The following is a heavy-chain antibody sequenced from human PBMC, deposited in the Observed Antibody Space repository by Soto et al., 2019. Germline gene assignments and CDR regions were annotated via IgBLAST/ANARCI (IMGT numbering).Heavy chain of an antibody. CDR1: GGSISSYY. D-gene: IGHD2-2*01. J-gene: IGHJ4*02. V-gene: IGHV4-59*08. CDR2: IYYSGST. CDR3: ARSHDCSSTSCYDSYFDY. Sequence: SETLSLTCTHSGGSISSYYWSWIRQPPGKGLEKIGNIYYSGSTNYNLSLKSRVTISVDTSKNQFSLKLSSVTAADTAVYYCARSHDCSSTSCYDSYFDYWGQGTLVTVSS.